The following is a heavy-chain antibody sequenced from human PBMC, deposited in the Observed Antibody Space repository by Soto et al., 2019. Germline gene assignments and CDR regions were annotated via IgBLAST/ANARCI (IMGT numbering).Heavy chain of an antibody. D-gene: IGHD4-17*01. CDR3: ARGGDYYLDS. CDR2: IYHRWGT. Sequence: QLQLQESGSGLVKPSQTLSLTCGVSGDSISSGGFSWSWIRQPPGTGLEWIGYIYHRWGTYYNPSLKSRVTISIDRSKNQFSLELKSVTAADTAVYFCARGGDYYLDSWGQGTLVTVSS. J-gene: IGHJ4*02. CDR1: GDSISSGGFS. V-gene: IGHV4-30-2*01.